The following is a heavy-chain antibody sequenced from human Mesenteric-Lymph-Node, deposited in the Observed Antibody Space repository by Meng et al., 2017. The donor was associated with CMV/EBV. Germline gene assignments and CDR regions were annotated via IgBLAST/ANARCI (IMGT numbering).Heavy chain of an antibody. CDR1: GFSFKNYD. J-gene: IGHJ6*02. CDR3: MTDGVFNYISGDSHYGLDV. V-gene: IGHV3-30-3*01. CDR2: VLYNGIGT. Sequence: LSLTCAASGFSFKNYDMFWVRQAPGKGLQRVAVVLYNGIGTDYADSVKGRFTISRDNSENKVFLEMNSLRPEDTAVYYCMTDGVFNYISGDSHYGLDVWGQGTTVTVSS. D-gene: IGHD2-21*02.